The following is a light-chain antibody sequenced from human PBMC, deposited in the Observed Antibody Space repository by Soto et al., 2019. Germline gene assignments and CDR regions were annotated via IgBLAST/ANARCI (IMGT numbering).Light chain of an antibody. CDR3: QHRRNWPSTA. Sequence: RGGEETSSWRASQSVSSNLAWYQQNPGQAPRLLIYGASTRATGIPVRFSGSGLGNDITLSISSLDAEASALYYCQHRRNWPSTALGQGTRLEIK. V-gene: IGKV3D-11*02. J-gene: IGKJ5*01. CDR2: GAS. CDR1: QSVSSN.